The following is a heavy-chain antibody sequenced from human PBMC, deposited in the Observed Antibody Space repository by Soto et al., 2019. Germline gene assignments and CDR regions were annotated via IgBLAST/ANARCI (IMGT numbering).Heavy chain of an antibody. D-gene: IGHD3-22*01. CDR3: ARTYYYDSSGYYPEYFQH. Sequence: SETLSLTCTVSGGSINSYYWAWIRQPPGKGLEWIGYIYYSGSTNYNPSLKSRVTISVDTSKNQFSLKLSSVTAADTAVYYCARTYYYDSSGYYPEYFQHWGQGTLVTVSS. CDR1: GGSINSYY. CDR2: IYYSGST. J-gene: IGHJ1*01. V-gene: IGHV4-59*12.